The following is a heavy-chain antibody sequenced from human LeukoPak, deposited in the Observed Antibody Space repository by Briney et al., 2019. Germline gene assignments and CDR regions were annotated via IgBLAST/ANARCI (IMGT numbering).Heavy chain of an antibody. CDR2: IYPGYSDA. CDR3: VRFALSSSLDP. J-gene: IGHJ5*02. D-gene: IGHD6-13*01. V-gene: IGHV5-51*01. CDR1: GYRLTNNW. Sequence: GESLKISCKISGYRLTNNWIGWVRQVPGKGLEWMCLIYPGYSDAKYSPSFQGQVTLSVDTSISTAYLQLGGLRASDTAIYYCVRFALSSSLDPWGQGTLVTVSS.